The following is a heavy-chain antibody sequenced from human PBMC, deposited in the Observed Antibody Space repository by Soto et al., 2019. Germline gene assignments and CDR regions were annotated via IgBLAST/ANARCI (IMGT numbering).Heavy chain of an antibody. CDR2: ISYDGSNK. CDR3: ARDSYYYDSSGYYYFGGRSYYFDY. V-gene: IGHV3-30-3*01. J-gene: IGHJ4*02. D-gene: IGHD3-22*01. CDR1: GFTFSSYA. Sequence: GGSLRLSCAASGFTFSSYAMHWVRQAPGKGLEWVAVISYDGSNKYYADSVKGRFTISRDNSKNTLYLQMNSLRAEDTAVYYCARDSYYYDSSGYYYFGGRSYYFDYWGQGTLVTVSS.